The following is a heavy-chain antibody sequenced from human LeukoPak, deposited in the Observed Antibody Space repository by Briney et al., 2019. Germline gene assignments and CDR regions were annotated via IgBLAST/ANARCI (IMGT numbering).Heavy chain of an antibody. D-gene: IGHD2-21*02. V-gene: IGHV3-30*02. Sequence: GGSLRLSCAASGFTFSSYGMHWVRQAPGKGLEWVAFIRYDGSNKYYADSVKGRFTISRDNSKNTLYLQMDSLRSEDTAVYYCAKGRSEVVTAAANFWGQGTLVTVSS. CDR2: IRYDGSNK. J-gene: IGHJ4*02. CDR3: AKGRSEVVTAAANF. CDR1: GFTFSSYG.